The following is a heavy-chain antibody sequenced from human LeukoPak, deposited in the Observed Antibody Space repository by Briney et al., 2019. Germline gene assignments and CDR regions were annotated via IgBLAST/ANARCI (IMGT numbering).Heavy chain of an antibody. Sequence: SETLSLTCTVPGGSVSSRSYYWCWIRQPPGKGLEWIGSIYDGGIFYGGSAYYNPSLKSRVTISVDTSKNQFSLKLSSVTAADTAVYYCAKTLGYCSGGNCYHYFDYWGQGTLVTVSS. J-gene: IGHJ4*02. V-gene: IGHV4-39*01. D-gene: IGHD2-15*01. CDR1: GGSVSSRSYY. CDR3: AKTLGYCSGGNCYHYFDY. CDR2: IYDGGIFYGGSA.